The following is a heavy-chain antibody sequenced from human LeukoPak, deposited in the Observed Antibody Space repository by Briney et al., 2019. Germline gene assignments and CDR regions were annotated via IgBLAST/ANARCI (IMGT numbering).Heavy chain of an antibody. CDR1: GFSLSTSGVG. Sequence: SGPTLVKPTQTLTPTCTFSGFSLSTSGVGVGWIRQPPGKALEWLALIYWDDDKRYSPSLKSRLTITKDTSKNQVVLTMTNMDPVDTDTYYCAHRYPGYSGYDGRDYFDYWGQGTLVTVSS. V-gene: IGHV2-5*02. J-gene: IGHJ4*02. CDR2: IYWDDDK. D-gene: IGHD5-12*01. CDR3: AHRYPGYSGYDGRDYFDY.